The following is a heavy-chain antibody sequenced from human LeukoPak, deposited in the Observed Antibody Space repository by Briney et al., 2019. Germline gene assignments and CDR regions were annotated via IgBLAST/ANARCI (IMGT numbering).Heavy chain of an antibody. Sequence: GGSLRLSCAASGFTVSTNYMTWVRQAPGKGLEWVSVIYSGGTTYYADSVKGRFTISRDNSKNTRYLQMNSLRAEDTAVYYCARDTGFRRYDYWGQGTLSPSPQ. CDR3: ARDTGFRRYDY. CDR2: IYSGGTT. J-gene: IGHJ4*02. V-gene: IGHV3-53*01. D-gene: IGHD4-17*01. CDR1: GFTVSTNY.